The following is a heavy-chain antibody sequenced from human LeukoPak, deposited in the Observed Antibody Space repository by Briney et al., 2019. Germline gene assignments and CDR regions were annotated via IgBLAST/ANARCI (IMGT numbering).Heavy chain of an antibody. CDR1: GFTFSSYA. V-gene: IGHV3-23*01. CDR2: ISGSGGST. Sequence: GGSLRLSCAASGFTFSSYAMSWVRQAPGKGLEWVSAISGSGGSTYYADSVKGRFTISRDNSKNTLYLQMNSLRAEDTAVYYCAKQPYSSSGSGYFDYWGQGTLVTVSS. D-gene: IGHD6-13*01. J-gene: IGHJ4*02. CDR3: AKQPYSSSGSGYFDY.